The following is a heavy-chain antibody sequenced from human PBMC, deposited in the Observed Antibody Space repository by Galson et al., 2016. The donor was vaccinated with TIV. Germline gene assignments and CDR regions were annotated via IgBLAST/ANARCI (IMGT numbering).Heavy chain of an antibody. V-gene: IGHV3-15*01. J-gene: IGHJ4*02. D-gene: IGHD2-2*01. CDR3: TTDLGYCLTTSCSLGLDY. CDR1: GFTFSNAW. CDR2: IKSKSDGATT. Sequence: SLRLSCAASGFTFSNAWMTWVRQAPGRGLEWVGRIKSKSDGATTAYAAPVKGRFSISRDDSKGTVYLQMNNLKTEDTALYFCTTDLGYCLTTSCSLGLDYWGQGTLVTVSS.